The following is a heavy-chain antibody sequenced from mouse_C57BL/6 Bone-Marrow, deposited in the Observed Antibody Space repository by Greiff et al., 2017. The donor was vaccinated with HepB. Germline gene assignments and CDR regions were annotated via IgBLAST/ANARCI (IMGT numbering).Heavy chain of an antibody. Sequence: QVQLQQPGAELVKPGASVKLSCKASGYTFTSYWMQWVKQRPGQGLEWIGEIDPSDSYTNYNQKFKGKATLTVDTSSSTAYMQLSSLTSEDSAVYYCARLGYYGSSCGDYAIDYWGQGTSVTVSS. CDR1: GYTFTSYW. CDR3: ARLGYYGSSCGDYAIDY. V-gene: IGHV1-50*01. D-gene: IGHD1-1*01. J-gene: IGHJ4*01. CDR2: IDPSDSYT.